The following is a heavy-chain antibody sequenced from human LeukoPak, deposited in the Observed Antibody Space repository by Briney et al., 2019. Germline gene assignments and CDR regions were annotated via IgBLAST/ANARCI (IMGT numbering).Heavy chain of an antibody. J-gene: IGHJ4*02. V-gene: IGHV3-23*01. CDR3: AKLTSTMIVVVNDFDY. Sequence: GGSLRLSCAASGFTFSSYAMSWVRQAPGKGLEWVSAISGSGGSTYYADSVKGRFTISRDSSKNTLYLQMNSLRAEDTAVYYCAKLTSTMIVVVNDFDYWGQGTLVTVSS. CDR1: GFTFSSYA. D-gene: IGHD3-22*01. CDR2: ISGSGGST.